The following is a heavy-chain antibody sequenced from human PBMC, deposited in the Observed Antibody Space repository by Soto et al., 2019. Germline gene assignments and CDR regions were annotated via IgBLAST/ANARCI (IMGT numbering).Heavy chain of an antibody. D-gene: IGHD1-26*01. CDR2: LSFDASKK. Sequence: QVQLVESGGGVVQPGRSLRLSCAASGFNFSAYGMHWVRQAPGTGLELVALLSFDASKKYYADSVKGRFTISRDTSRNTMYLQMNSLRVEETPVYYCRVGVADWGQGTRVTASS. V-gene: IGHV3-30*03. CDR1: GFNFSAYG. CDR3: RVGVAD. J-gene: IGHJ1*01.